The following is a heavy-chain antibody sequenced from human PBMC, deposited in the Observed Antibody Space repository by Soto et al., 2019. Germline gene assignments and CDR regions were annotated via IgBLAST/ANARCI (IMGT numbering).Heavy chain of an antibody. CDR2: ISGSGGST. CDR3: TASSGWYNAFDI. D-gene: IGHD6-19*01. Sequence: PGGSLRLSCAAPGFTFSSYAMSWVRQAQGKGLEWVSAISGSGGSTYYADSVKGRFTISRDNSKNTLYLQMNSLRAEDTAVYYCTASSGWYNAFDIWGQGTMVTVSS. V-gene: IGHV3-23*01. J-gene: IGHJ3*02. CDR1: GFTFSSYA.